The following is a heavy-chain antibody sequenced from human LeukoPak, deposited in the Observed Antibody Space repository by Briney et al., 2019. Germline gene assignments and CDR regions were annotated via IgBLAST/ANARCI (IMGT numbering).Heavy chain of an antibody. CDR2: IWYDGSNK. CDR1: GFTFSSYG. D-gene: IGHD3-3*01. Sequence: GRSLRLPCAASGFTFSSYGMHWVRQAPGKGLEWVAVIWYDGSNKYYADSVKGRFTISRDNSKNTLYLQMNSLRAEDTAVYYCARDYDHSPMTLHPIDYWGQGTLVTVSS. CDR3: ARDYDHSPMTLHPIDY. V-gene: IGHV3-33*08. J-gene: IGHJ4*02.